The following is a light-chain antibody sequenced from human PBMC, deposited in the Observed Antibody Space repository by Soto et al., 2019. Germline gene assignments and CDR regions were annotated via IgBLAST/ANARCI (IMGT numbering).Light chain of an antibody. CDR3: QQRANWPLT. CDR1: QSLSSF. V-gene: IGKV3-11*01. J-gene: IGKJ4*01. Sequence: EIVLTQSPATLSLSPGERATLFCRASQSLSSFLAWFQQKPGQAPRLLIYDTSNRATGIPARFGGSGSGTDFTLTISSLEPEDFAVYFCQQRANWPLTFGGGTKVEIK. CDR2: DTS.